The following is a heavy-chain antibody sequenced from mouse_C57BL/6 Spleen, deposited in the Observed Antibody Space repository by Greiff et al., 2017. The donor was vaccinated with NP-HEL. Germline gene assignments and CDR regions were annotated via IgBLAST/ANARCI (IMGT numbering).Heavy chain of an antibody. CDR2: ISGGGGNT. CDR1: GFTFSSYT. J-gene: IGHJ4*01. D-gene: IGHD2-4*01. Sequence: EVNLVESGGGLVKPGGSLKLSCAASGFTFSSYTMSWVRQTPEKRLEWVATISGGGGNTYYPDSVKGRFTISRDNAKNTLYLQMSSLRSEDTALYYCARPLIYYDYDGYYAMDYWGQGTSVTVSS. V-gene: IGHV5-9*01. CDR3: ARPLIYYDYDGYYAMDY.